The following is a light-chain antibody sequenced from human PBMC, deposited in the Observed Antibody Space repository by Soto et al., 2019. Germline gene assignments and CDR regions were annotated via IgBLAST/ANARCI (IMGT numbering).Light chain of an antibody. J-gene: IGKJ1*01. V-gene: IGKV3-20*01. CDR1: QSVSSNY. CDR3: QQYGNSPQK. CDR2: GAS. Sequence: EIVLTQSPGTLSLSPGERATLSCRASQSVSSNYLAWYQQKPGQAPRLLIYGASSRATGIPDRFSGSGSGTDFTLTISRLEPEDFAVYYCQQYGNSPQKFGKGTKVDIK.